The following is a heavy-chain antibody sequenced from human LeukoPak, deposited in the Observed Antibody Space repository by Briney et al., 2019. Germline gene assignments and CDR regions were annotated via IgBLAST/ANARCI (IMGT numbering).Heavy chain of an antibody. CDR3: AKSIVVVSATRVFGY. CDR2: ISNSGGST. Sequence: GGSLRLSCAASGFTFSTYAMSWVRQAPGTGLEWVSAISNSGGSTYYADSVKGRFTIPRDNSKNTLYLQMHSLRAEDTAVYYCAKSIVVVSATRVFGYWGQGTLVTVSS. CDR1: GFTFSTYA. J-gene: IGHJ4*02. V-gene: IGHV3-23*01. D-gene: IGHD2-21*02.